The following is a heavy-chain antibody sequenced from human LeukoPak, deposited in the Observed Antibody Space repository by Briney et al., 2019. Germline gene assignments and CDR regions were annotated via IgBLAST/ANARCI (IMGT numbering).Heavy chain of an antibody. CDR1: GYTFTGYY. D-gene: IGHD1-26*01. Sequence: GASVKVSCKALGYTFTGYYMHWVRQAPGQGLEWMGLINPTGGSTGYAQKFQGRVTMTRDMSTSTDYMELSSLRSEDTAIYYCARDNSVGDNAWWFDPWGQGTLVTVSS. CDR2: INPTGGST. CDR3: ARDNSVGDNAWWFDP. J-gene: IGHJ5*02. V-gene: IGHV1-46*01.